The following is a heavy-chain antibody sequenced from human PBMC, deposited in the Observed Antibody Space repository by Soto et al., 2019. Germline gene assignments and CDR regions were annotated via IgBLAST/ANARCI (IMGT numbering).Heavy chain of an antibody. CDR2: IYYSGST. Sequence: SETLSLTCTVSGGSISSGDYCWSWIRKPPGKGLEWIGYIYYSGSTYYIPSLKRLVTISVDTSKNQFSLKLSSVTAADTAVYYCARSGDFGVGSLYYYYGMDVWGQGTTVTVSS. V-gene: IGHV4-30-4*01. D-gene: IGHD3-3*01. CDR1: GGSISSGDYC. J-gene: IGHJ6*02. CDR3: ARSGDFGVGSLYYYYGMDV.